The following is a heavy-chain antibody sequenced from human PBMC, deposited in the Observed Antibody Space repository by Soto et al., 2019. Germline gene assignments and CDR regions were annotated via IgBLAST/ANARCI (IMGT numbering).Heavy chain of an antibody. J-gene: IGHJ4*02. CDR2: INPNSGGT. Sequence: ASVKVSCQASGYTFTGYYMHWVRPAPGQGLEWMGWINPNSGGTNYAQKFQGRVTMTRDTSISTAYMELSRLRSDDTAVYYCARDSTDGYNKDFDYWGQGTLVTVSS. V-gene: IGHV1-2*02. CDR1: GYTFTGYY. CDR3: ARDSTDGYNKDFDY. D-gene: IGHD5-12*01.